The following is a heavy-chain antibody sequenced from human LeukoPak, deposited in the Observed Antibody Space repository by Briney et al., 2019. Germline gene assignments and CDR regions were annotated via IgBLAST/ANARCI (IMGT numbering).Heavy chain of an antibody. V-gene: IGHV1-46*01. CDR3: ARGLSTSWQNFDY. CDR1: GYTFTSYY. J-gene: IGHJ4*02. CDR2: INPSGGTT. D-gene: IGHD6-13*01. Sequence: EASVKVSCKASGYTFTSYYIHWARQAPGQGLEWMGIINPSGGTTSYAQKFQGRVTMTSDTSTSTVYMDLSSLRFEDTAVYYCARGLSTSWQNFDYWGQGTLVTVSS.